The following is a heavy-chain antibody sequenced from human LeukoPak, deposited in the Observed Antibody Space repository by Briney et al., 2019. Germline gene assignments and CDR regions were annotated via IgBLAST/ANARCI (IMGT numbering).Heavy chain of an antibody. J-gene: IGHJ3*02. V-gene: IGHV3-23*01. CDR2: ISGGGGST. Sequence: PGGSLRLSCAASGFTFSNSAMNWVRQAPGKGPEWVSVISGGGGSTFYAVSVKGRFTISRDNSKNTLYLQMNSLRAEDTAVYYCAKARYSGYAFDAFDMWGQGTMVSVSS. D-gene: IGHD5-12*01. CDR1: GFTFSNSA. CDR3: AKARYSGYAFDAFDM.